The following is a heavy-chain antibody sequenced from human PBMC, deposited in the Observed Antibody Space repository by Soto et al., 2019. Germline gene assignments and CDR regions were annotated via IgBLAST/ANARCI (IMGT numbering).Heavy chain of an antibody. CDR1: GYTFTGYY. D-gene: IGHD3-22*01. J-gene: IGHJ2*01. CDR2: SNPNSGGT. CDR3: ESDLIWFYYDRSGYYGKWYFDL. V-gene: IGHV1-2*02. Sequence: ASVKVSCKASGYTFTGYYMHWVRQAPGQGLEWMGWSNPNSGGTNYAQKFQGRVTMTRDTSISTAYMEMSRLRSDVTAVYYCESDLIWFYYDRSGYYGKWYFDLWGRGTLVTVSS.